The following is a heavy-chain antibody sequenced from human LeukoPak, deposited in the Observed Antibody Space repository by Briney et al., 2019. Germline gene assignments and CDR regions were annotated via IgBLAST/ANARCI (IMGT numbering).Heavy chain of an antibody. CDR1: GFTFSSYS. V-gene: IGHV3-48*04. J-gene: IGHJ3*02. CDR2: ISSSSSTI. D-gene: IGHD2-21*02. CDR3: ARDQLLAYCGGDCYSPLAFDI. Sequence: QAGGSLRLSCAASGFTFSSYSMNWVRQAPGKGLEWVSYISSSSSTIYYADSVKGRFTISRDNAKNSLYLQMNSLRAEDTAVYYCARDQLLAYCGGDCYSPLAFDIWGQGTMVTVSS.